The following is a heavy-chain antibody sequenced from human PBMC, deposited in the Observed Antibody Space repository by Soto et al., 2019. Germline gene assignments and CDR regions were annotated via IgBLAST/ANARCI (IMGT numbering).Heavy chain of an antibody. CDR2: ISYDGSNK. CDR3: AKDSIPSDYYYYGMDV. J-gene: IGHJ6*02. Sequence: GGSLKLSCAASGFTFSSYGMHWARQAPGKGLEWVAVISYDGSNKYYADSVKGRFTISRDNSKNTLYLQMNSLRAEDTAVYYCAKDSIPSDYYYYGMDVWGQGTTVTVSS. CDR1: GFTFSSYG. V-gene: IGHV3-30*18.